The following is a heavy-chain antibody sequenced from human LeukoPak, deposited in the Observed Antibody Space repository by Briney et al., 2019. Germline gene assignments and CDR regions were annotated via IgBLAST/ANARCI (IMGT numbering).Heavy chain of an antibody. CDR2: INHSGST. Sequence: SETLSLTCAVYGGSFSGYYWSWIRQPPGKGLEWIGEINHSGSTNYNPSLKSRVTISVDTSKNQFSLKLSSVTAADTAVYYCARSGTYLYSSTHDYWGQGTLITVSS. D-gene: IGHD2-2*01. V-gene: IGHV4-34*01. J-gene: IGHJ4*02. CDR1: GGSFSGYY. CDR3: ARSGTYLYSSTHDY.